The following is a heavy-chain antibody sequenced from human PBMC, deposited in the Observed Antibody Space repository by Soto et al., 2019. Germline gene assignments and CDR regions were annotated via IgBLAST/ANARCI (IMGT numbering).Heavy chain of an antibody. J-gene: IGHJ6*02. Sequence: SETLSLTCTVSCVSISNLDYYWIWIRQPPGKGLEWIGYTYYSGSTYYNPSLKSRVTISVDTSKNQFSLKLSSVTAADTAVYYCARASVWSGYYYYYYGMDVWGQGTTVTVSS. CDR3: ARASVWSGYYYYYYGMDV. CDR1: CVSISNLDYY. D-gene: IGHD3-3*01. CDR2: TYYSGST. V-gene: IGHV4-30-4*01.